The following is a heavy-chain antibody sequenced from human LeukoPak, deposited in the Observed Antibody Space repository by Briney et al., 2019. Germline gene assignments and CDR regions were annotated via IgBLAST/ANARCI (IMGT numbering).Heavy chain of an antibody. Sequence: PGGSLRLSCAASGFTFSSYAMSWVRQAPGKGLEWVSAISGSGGSTYYADSVKGRFTISRDNSKNTLYLQMNSLRAEDTAVYYCAKDVSSGWSQDYHYYGMDVWGQGTTVTVSS. V-gene: IGHV3-23*01. CDR1: GFTFSSYA. CDR2: ISGSGGST. J-gene: IGHJ6*02. D-gene: IGHD6-19*01. CDR3: AKDVSSGWSQDYHYYGMDV.